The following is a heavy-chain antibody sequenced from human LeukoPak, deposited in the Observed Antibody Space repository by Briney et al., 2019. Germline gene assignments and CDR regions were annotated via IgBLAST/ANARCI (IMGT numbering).Heavy chain of an antibody. CDR3: ANYPAAGADY. Sequence: GGSLRLSCAASGFTFSRYAIHWVRQAPGKGLEWVSAISGSGGSTYYADSVKGRFTISRDNSKNTLYLQMNSLRAEDTAVYYCANYPAAGADYWGQGTLVTVSS. CDR1: GFTFSRYA. J-gene: IGHJ4*02. D-gene: IGHD6-13*01. CDR2: ISGSGGST. V-gene: IGHV3-23*01.